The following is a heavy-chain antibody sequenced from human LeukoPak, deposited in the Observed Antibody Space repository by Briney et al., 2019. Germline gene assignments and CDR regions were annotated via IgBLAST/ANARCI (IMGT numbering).Heavy chain of an antibody. D-gene: IGHD6-13*01. Sequence: GGSLRLSCAASGFTFSSYAMSWARQAPGKGLEWVSGISGSGGGTYYADSVKGRFTISRDNSTNTLYLQMNSLRAEDPAVYYCEKSFGYSRSWFDYWGQGTPVTVSS. V-gene: IGHV3-23*01. CDR1: GFTFSSYA. CDR3: EKSFGYSRSWFDY. CDR2: ISGSGGGT. J-gene: IGHJ4*02.